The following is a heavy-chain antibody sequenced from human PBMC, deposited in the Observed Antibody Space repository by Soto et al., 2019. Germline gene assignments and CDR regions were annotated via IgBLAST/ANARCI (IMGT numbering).Heavy chain of an antibody. CDR2: INPNSGGT. D-gene: IGHD3-9*01. V-gene: IGHV1-2*02. Sequence: ASVKVSCKASGYTFTGYYMHWVRQAPGQGLEWMGWINPNSGGTNYAQKFQGRVTMTRDTSISTAYMELSRLRSDDTAVYYCATSIRYFDWTLDYWGQGXLVTVYS. J-gene: IGHJ4*02. CDR3: ATSIRYFDWTLDY. CDR1: GYTFTGYY.